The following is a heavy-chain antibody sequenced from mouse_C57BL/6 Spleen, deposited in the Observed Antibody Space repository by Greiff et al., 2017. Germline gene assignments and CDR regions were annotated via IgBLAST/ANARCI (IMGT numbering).Heavy chain of an antibody. CDR2: ILPGSGRT. CDR1: GYTFTGYW. Sequence: QVQLQQSGAELMKPGASVKLSCKATGYTFTGYWIEWVKQRPGHGLEWIGEILPGSGRTNYNEKFKGKATFTADTSSNTAYMQLSSLPTEDSDIYYCARRESNRPFYFDYGGQGTTLTGSS. V-gene: IGHV1-9*01. CDR3: ARRESNRPFYFDY. D-gene: IGHD2-5*01. J-gene: IGHJ2*01.